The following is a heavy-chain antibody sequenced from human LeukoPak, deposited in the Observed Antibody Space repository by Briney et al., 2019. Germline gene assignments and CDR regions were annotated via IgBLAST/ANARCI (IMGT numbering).Heavy chain of an antibody. Sequence: GGSLRLSCAASGFTFSDYYMSWIRQAPGKGLEWVSYISSSGSTIYYADSLKGRFTISRDNAKNSLYLQMNSLRAEDTAVYYCARVSHTAMVVYYYMDVWGKGTTVTVSS. V-gene: IGHV3-11*04. J-gene: IGHJ6*03. CDR1: GFTFSDYY. D-gene: IGHD5-18*01. CDR3: ARVSHTAMVVYYYMDV. CDR2: ISSSGSTI.